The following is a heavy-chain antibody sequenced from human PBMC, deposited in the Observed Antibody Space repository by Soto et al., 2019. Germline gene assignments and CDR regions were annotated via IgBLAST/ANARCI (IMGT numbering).Heavy chain of an antibody. D-gene: IGHD5-18*01. Sequence: GGSLRLSCAASGFTFSSYAMSWVRQAPGKGLEWVSAISGSGGSTYYADSVKGRFTISRDNSKNTLYLQMNSRRAEDTAVYYCAKEDGTMRWLQYAPGNVMDFWAQGTMVPVSS. CDR2: ISGSGGST. J-gene: IGHJ6*02. V-gene: IGHV3-23*01. CDR3: AKEDGTMRWLQYAPGNVMDF. CDR1: GFTFSSYA.